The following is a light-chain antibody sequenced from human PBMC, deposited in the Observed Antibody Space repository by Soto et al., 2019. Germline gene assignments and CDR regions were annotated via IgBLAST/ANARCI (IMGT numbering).Light chain of an antibody. V-gene: IGKV1-39*01. CDR3: QQSYGTPRT. J-gene: IGKJ2*01. Sequence: DIQMPQSPSSLSASVGDRVTITCRASQSINTFLNCYQEKPGKAPKLLIYAASSLQSGVPSRFSGSGSGTDFTLTITSLQPEDFATYYCQQSYGTPRTFGQGTKVDIK. CDR1: QSINTF. CDR2: AAS.